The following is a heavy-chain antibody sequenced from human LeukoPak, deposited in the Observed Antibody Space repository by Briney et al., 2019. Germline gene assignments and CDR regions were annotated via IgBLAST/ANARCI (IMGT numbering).Heavy chain of an antibody. CDR2: ISSSSSII. Sequence: GGSLRLSCAASGFTFSSYEMNWVRQAPGKGLEWVAYISSSSSIIYYADAVKGRFTITRDNSKNTPYLQMNSLRADDTAVYYCAKVYSSTSYYYYYMDVWGKGTTVTISS. J-gene: IGHJ6*03. V-gene: IGHV3-48*01. CDR3: AKVYSSTSYYYYYMDV. CDR1: GFTFSSYE. D-gene: IGHD6-19*01.